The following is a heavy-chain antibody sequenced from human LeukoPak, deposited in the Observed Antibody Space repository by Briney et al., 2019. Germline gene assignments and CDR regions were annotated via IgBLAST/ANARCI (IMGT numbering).Heavy chain of an antibody. CDR1: GGSISSYY. CDR2: IFYSGGS. J-gene: IGHJ3*02. V-gene: IGHV4-59*08. CDR3: ARLGSTFDI. Sequence: SETLSLTCTVSGGSISSYYWTWIRQPPGKGLEWIGYIFYSGGSNYNPSLKSRVTISVDTSKNHFSLKLSSVTAADTAVYYWARLGSTFDIWGQGTMVTVSS. D-gene: IGHD2-2*01.